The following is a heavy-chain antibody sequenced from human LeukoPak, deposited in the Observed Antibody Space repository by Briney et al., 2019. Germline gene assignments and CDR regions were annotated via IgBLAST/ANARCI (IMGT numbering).Heavy chain of an antibody. CDR2: IKQDGSEK. CDR1: GFTFSRYW. J-gene: IGHJ4*02. D-gene: IGHD3-10*01. Sequence: GGSLRLSCAASGFTFSRYWVSWVRQAPGNGLEWVANIKQDGSEKYYVDSVKGRFTISRDNAKNSLYLQMSSLRAEDTAVYYCARLLVYNSGGEAFDYWGQGTLVTVSS. V-gene: IGHV3-7*01. CDR3: ARLLVYNSGGEAFDY.